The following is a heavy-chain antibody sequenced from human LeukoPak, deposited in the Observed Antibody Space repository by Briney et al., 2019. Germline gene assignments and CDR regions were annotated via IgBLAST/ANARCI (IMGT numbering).Heavy chain of an antibody. J-gene: IGHJ3*02. D-gene: IGHD2-15*01. CDR1: GFTFSSYS. CDR2: ISSSSSYI. V-gene: IGHV3-21*01. Sequence: GGSLRLSCAASGFTFSSYSMNWVRQAPGKGLEWVSSISSSSSYIYYADSVKGRFTISRDNAKNSLYLQMNSLRAEDTAVYYCARDRVVVVVAAIRDAFDIWGQGTMVTVSS. CDR3: ARDRVVVVVAAIRDAFDI.